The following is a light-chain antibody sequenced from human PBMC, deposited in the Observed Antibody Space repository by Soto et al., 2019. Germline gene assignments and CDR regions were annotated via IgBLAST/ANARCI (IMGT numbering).Light chain of an antibody. J-gene: IGLJ3*02. V-gene: IGLV1-44*01. CDR2: TNN. CDR3: AAWDDSLSGPV. CDR1: SSNIGSNS. Sequence: QSVLTQPPSASGTLGQRVTISCSGSSSNIGSNSVNWYQQLPGPAPKLLIYTNNKRPSGVPDRFSGSKSGTSASLALSGLQSEDEADYYCAAWDDSLSGPVFGGGTKLTVL.